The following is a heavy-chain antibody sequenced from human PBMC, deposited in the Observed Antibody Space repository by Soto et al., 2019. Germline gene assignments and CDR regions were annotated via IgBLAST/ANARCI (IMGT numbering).Heavy chain of an antibody. D-gene: IGHD3-9*01. Sequence: QVQLQESGPGLVKPSGTLSLTCAVSGGCISSSHWWTWVRQSPGKGLEYIGEISHSGTSNSNPSRKSRVTLSVDKSKNHFSLTLTSVTAAYTAVYYCARVVLTITRGAFDAWGQGTLVIVSS. CDR3: ARVVLTITRGAFDA. V-gene: IGHV4-4*02. J-gene: IGHJ3*01. CDR2: ISHSGTS. CDR1: GGCISSSHW.